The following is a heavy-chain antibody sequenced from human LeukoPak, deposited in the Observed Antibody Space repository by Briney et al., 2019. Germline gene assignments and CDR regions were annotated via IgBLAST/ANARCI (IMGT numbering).Heavy chain of an antibody. CDR2: IYYSGST. CDR1: GASISSGSYY. D-gene: IGHD6-13*01. J-gene: IGHJ4*02. CDR3: ARTQQLVLYYFNY. Sequence: SETLSLTCTVSGASISSGSYYWGWIRQPPGKGLEWIGSIYYSGSTYYNPSLKSRVTISVDTSKNQFSLKLSSVTAADTAVYYCARTQQLVLYYFNYWGQGTLVTVSS. V-gene: IGHV4-39*07.